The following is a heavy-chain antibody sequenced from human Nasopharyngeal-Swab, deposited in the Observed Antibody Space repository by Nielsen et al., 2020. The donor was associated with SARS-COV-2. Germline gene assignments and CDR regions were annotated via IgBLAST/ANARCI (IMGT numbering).Heavy chain of an antibody. CDR1: GFTFSSYS. CDR3: PRPHSLHSPRQYYADSLKGRFTISRDNSENTVYLQMNSLRAEDTALYHCARPLSRDSTWTTEANWFDP. Sequence: GGSLRLSCVASGFTFSSYSMSWLRQAPGKGLEWVSNITGNGDTTYYADSVKGRFTLSRDTSEHIAYMPLTLLRAEDTDAYHCPRPHSLHSPRQYYADSLKGRFTISRDNSENTVYLQMNSLRAEDTALYHCARPLSRDSTWTTEANWFDPWGQGTLVTVSS. J-gene: IGHJ5*02. D-gene: IGHD1-26*01. V-gene: IGHV3-23*01. CDR2: ITGNGDTT.